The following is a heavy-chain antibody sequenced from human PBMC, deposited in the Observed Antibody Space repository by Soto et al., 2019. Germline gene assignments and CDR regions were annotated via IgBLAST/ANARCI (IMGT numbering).Heavy chain of an antibody. Sequence: GASVKVSCKTSGYTFSNYGINWVRQAPGQGLEWMGWISGYNGNTNYAQTVQGRVTMTTDTSTGTVYMELRSLKSDDTAIYYCSRFXMVGGWFDPNYYHGMDVWDQGTTVTVSS. CDR2: ISGYNGNT. V-gene: IGHV1-18*01. CDR3: SRFXMVGGWFDPNYYHGMDV. D-gene: IGHD6-19*01. CDR1: GYTFSNYG. J-gene: IGHJ6*02.